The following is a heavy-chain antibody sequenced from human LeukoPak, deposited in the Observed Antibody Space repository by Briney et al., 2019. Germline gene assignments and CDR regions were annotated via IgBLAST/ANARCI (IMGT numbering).Heavy chain of an antibody. CDR1: GFAFSSYA. CDR2: ISGSGGST. V-gene: IGHV3-23*01. CDR3: AKGQEGASGWYDY. J-gene: IGHJ4*02. Sequence: GGSLRLSCAASGFAFSSYAMSWVRQAPGKGLEWVSAISGSGGSTYYADSVKGRFTISRENSKKTLYLQMNSLRPEDTAVYYCAKGQEGASGWYDYWGLGILVTVSS. D-gene: IGHD6-19*01.